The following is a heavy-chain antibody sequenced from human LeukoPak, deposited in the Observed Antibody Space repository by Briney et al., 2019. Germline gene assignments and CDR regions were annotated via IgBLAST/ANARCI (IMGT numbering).Heavy chain of an antibody. D-gene: IGHD3-22*01. V-gene: IGHV1-2*02. CDR2: INPNSGGT. CDR3: ARDLGYYYDSSGYSHAFDI. Sequence: ASVKVSCKASGYTFTGYYMHWVRQAPGQGLEWMGWINPNSGGTNYAQKFQGRVTMTRDTSISTAYMELSRLRSDDTAVYYCARDLGYYYDSSGYSHAFDIWGQGTMVTVSS. CDR1: GYTFTGYY. J-gene: IGHJ3*02.